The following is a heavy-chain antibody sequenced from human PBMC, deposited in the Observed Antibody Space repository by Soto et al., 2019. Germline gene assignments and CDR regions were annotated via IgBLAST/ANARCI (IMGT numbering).Heavy chain of an antibody. Sequence: EVQLVESGGGLVKPGGSPRLSCAASGFTFSSYSMNWVRQAPGKGLEWVSSISSSSSYIYYADSVKGRFTISRDNAKNSLYLQMNSLRAEDTAVYYCARDGTIVGATAYYYYYGMDVWGQGTTVTVSS. CDR1: GFTFSSYS. CDR3: ARDGTIVGATAYYYYYGMDV. V-gene: IGHV3-21*01. CDR2: ISSSSSYI. D-gene: IGHD1-26*01. J-gene: IGHJ6*02.